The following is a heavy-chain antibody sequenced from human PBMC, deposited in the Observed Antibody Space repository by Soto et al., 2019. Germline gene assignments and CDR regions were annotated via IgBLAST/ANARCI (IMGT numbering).Heavy chain of an antibody. CDR2: IYDSVNT. CDR1: GDSLSSGGHY. CDR3: ARVDHRGYFAILTDY. V-gene: IGHV4-31*03. J-gene: IGHJ4*02. D-gene: IGHD3-9*01. Sequence: SETLSLTCTVSGDSLSSGGHYWSSIRQHPGKGLEWIGHIYDSVNTYYSPSLRSRVTISADMSKNQFSLNLRSVTAADTAVYYCARVDHRGYFAILTDYWGQGTLVTVSS.